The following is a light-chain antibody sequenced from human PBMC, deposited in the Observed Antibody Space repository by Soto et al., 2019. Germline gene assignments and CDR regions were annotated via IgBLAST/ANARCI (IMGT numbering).Light chain of an antibody. CDR1: QSVSIS. J-gene: IGKJ5*01. V-gene: IGKV3-11*01. CDR2: DAS. CDR3: QQGSNGPRVT. Sequence: EIVFAQSPATLSLSPGEKATLSCRASQSVSISLAWYQQKPGQAPRLLIYDASNRATGVPARFSGSGSGTDFTLTISSLEPEDFAVYYCQQGSNGPRVTFGQGTRLEI.